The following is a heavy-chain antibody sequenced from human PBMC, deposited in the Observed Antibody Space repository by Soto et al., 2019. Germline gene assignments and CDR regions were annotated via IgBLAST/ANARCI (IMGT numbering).Heavy chain of an antibody. CDR2: ISYDGSNK. D-gene: IGHD3-9*01. J-gene: IGHJ4*02. Sequence: GSLRLSCAASGFTFSSYGMHWVRQAPGKGLEWVAVISYDGSNKYYADSVKGRFTISRDNSKNTLYLQMNSLRAEDTAVYYCAKGLRYFDWLLGFDYWGQGTLVTVSS. V-gene: IGHV3-30*18. CDR3: AKGLRYFDWLLGFDY. CDR1: GFTFSSYG.